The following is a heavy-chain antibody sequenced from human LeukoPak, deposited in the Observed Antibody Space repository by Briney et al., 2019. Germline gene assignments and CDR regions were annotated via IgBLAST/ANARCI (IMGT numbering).Heavy chain of an antibody. Sequence: SVKVSCKASGGTFSSYAISWVRQAPGQGLEWMGRIIPILGIANYAQKFQGRVTITADKSTSTAYMELSSLRSEDTAMYYCARDQKVGATPYFGMDVWGQGTTVTVSS. CDR3: ARDQKVGATPYFGMDV. V-gene: IGHV1-69*04. CDR1: GGTFSSYA. J-gene: IGHJ6*02. CDR2: IIPILGIA. D-gene: IGHD1-26*01.